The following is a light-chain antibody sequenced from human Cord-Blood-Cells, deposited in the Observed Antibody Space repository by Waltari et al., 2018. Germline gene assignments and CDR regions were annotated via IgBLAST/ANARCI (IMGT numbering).Light chain of an antibody. CDR2: EVS. J-gene: IGLJ1*01. V-gene: IGLV2-23*02. Sequence: QSALTQPASVSGSPGQSITISCTGTSSDVGSYNLVSWYQQHPGKAPKLMIYEVSKRPSGVSKPFSCSKAGNTASLTISGLQAEDEADYYCCSYAGSSTFVFGTGTKVTVL. CDR3: CSYAGSSTFV. CDR1: SSDVGSYNL.